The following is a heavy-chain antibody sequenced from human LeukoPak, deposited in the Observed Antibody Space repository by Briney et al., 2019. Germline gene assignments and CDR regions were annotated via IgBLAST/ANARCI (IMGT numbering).Heavy chain of an antibody. Sequence: ASVKVSCKASSYSFTSYGISWVRQAPGQGLEWMGWISAYNGYTNHAQKVQGRVTMTTDTSTTTAYMELRSLRSDDTAVYYCARRHCRGGSCYFDYWGQGTLVTVSS. CDR1: SYSFTSYG. V-gene: IGHV1-18*01. J-gene: IGHJ4*02. CDR3: ARRHCRGGSCYFDY. D-gene: IGHD2-15*01. CDR2: ISAYNGYT.